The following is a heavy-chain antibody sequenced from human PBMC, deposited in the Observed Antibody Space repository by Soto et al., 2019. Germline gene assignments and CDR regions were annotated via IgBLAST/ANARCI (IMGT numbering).Heavy chain of an antibody. Sequence: PSETLSLTCTVSGGSISSGGYYWSWIRQHPGKGLEWIGYIYYSGSTYYNPSLKSRVTISVDTSKNQFSLKLSSVTAADTAMYYCARQGMITRPEYGMDVWGQGTTVTVSS. J-gene: IGHJ6*02. D-gene: IGHD3-16*01. CDR1: GGSISSGGYY. V-gene: IGHV4-31*03. CDR3: ARQGMITRPEYGMDV. CDR2: IYYSGST.